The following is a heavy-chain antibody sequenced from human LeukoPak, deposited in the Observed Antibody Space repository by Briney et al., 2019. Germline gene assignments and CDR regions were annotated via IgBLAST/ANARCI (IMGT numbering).Heavy chain of an antibody. CDR3: AREDGYNSWALDY. CDR1: GFTFSSYS. V-gene: IGHV3-21*01. J-gene: IGHJ4*02. Sequence: GGSLRLSCAASGFTFSSYSMNWVRQAPGKGLEWVSSIGSSSSYIYYADSVKGRFTISRDNAKNSLYLQMNSLRAEDTAVYYCAREDGYNSWALDYWGQGTLVTVSS. CDR2: IGSSSSYI. D-gene: IGHD5-24*01.